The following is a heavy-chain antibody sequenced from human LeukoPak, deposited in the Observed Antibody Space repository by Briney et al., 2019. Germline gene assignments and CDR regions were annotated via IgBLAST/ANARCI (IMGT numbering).Heavy chain of an antibody. Sequence: PGGSLRLSCAASGFTFSNAWMSWVRQAPGKGLEWVGRIKCKTDGGTTDYAAPVKGRFTISRDDSKNTLYLQMNSLKTEDTAVYYCTTRLVLLWFGELRDFDYWGQGTLVTVSS. CDR2: IKCKTDGGTT. CDR1: GFTFSNAW. CDR3: TTRLVLLWFGELRDFDY. D-gene: IGHD3-10*01. V-gene: IGHV3-15*01. J-gene: IGHJ4*02.